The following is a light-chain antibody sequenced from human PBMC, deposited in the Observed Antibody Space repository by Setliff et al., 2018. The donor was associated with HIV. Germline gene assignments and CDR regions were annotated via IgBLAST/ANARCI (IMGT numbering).Light chain of an antibody. CDR3: QSYDSSLNGYV. Sequence: QSVLTQPPSVSGAPGQRVTISCSGSRSNVGAHYDVHWYQQLPGTAPKLLIYHNSNRPSGVPGRFSGSKSGSSASPAIAGLQPEDEADYYCQSYDSSLNGYVFGTGTKVTVL. V-gene: IGLV1-40*01. CDR2: HNS. CDR1: RSNVGAHYD. J-gene: IGLJ1*01.